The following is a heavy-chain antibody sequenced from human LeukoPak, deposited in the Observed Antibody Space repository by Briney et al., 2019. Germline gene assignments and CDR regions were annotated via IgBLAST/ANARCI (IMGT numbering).Heavy chain of an antibody. CDR1: GGSISSYY. CDR3: ATSYSYGSFDY. CDR2: IYYSGST. Sequence: SETLSLTCTVSGGSISSYYWSWIRQPPGEGLEWIGYIYYSGSTNYNPSLKSRVTISVDTSKNQFSLKLSSVTAADTAVYYCATSYSYGSFDYWGQGTLVTVSS. V-gene: IGHV4-59*01. J-gene: IGHJ4*02. D-gene: IGHD5-18*01.